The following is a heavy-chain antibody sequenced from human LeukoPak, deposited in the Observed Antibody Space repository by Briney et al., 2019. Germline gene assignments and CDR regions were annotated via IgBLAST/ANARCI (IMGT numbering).Heavy chain of an antibody. J-gene: IGHJ4*02. D-gene: IGHD6-19*01. Sequence: GGSLRLSCAASGFTVSSNYMSWVRQASGKGLEWVSVIYSGGSTYYADSVKGRFTISRDNSKKTLYLQMNSLRAEDKAVYYCANRYIAVAGTVFDYWGQGTLDTVSS. CDR2: IYSGGST. CDR3: ANRYIAVAGTVFDY. CDR1: GFTVSSNY. V-gene: IGHV3-66*01.